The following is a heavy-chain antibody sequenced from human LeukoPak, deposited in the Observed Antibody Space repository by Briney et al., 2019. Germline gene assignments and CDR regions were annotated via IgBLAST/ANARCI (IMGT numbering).Heavy chain of an antibody. CDR1: GFTFDDYA. CDR3: AKASGYYYGSGSYSPDY. V-gene: IGHV3-9*01. Sequence: GGSLRLSCAASGFTFDDYAMHWVRQAPGKGLEWVSGISWNSGSMDYADSVKGRFTISRDNSKNTLYLQMNSLRAEDTAVYYCAKASGYYYGSGSYSPDYWGQGTLVTVSS. D-gene: IGHD3-10*01. J-gene: IGHJ4*02. CDR2: ISWNSGSM.